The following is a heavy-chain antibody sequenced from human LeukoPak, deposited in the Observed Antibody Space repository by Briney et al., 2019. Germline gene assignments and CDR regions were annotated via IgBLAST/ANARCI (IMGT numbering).Heavy chain of an antibody. CDR3: AKDQRPTYYYDSSGYAAPPRGDYYYGMDV. CDR2: ISSNGGST. CDR1: GFTFSSYA. V-gene: IGHV3-64*01. D-gene: IGHD3-22*01. J-gene: IGHJ6*02. Sequence: GGSLRLSCAASGFTFSSYAMHWVRQAPGKGLEYVSAISSNGGSTYCANSEKGRFTISRDNYKNTLYLQMGSLRAEEMAVYYCAKDQRPTYYYDSSGYAAPPRGDYYYGMDVWGQGTTVTVSS.